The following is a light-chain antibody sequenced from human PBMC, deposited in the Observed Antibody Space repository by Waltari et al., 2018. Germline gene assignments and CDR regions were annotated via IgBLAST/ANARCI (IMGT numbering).Light chain of an antibody. V-gene: IGLV3-25*03. CDR1: ALPKQY. CDR2: KDE. Sequence: SYELTQPPSVSVSPGQTARITCSGDALPKQYVYLYQQKPGQAPVLFLYKDEERPSGIPERFSGSSSGTTATLTISGVQAEDEADYYCQSADSTGTYYVFAAGTKVTVL. J-gene: IGLJ1*01. CDR3: QSADSTGTYYV.